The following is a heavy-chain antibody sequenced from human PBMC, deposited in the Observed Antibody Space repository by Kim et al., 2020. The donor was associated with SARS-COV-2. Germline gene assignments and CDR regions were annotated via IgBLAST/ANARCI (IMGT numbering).Heavy chain of an antibody. Sequence: GGSLRLSCAASGFTFSDYYMTWLRQAPGKGLESISYISGGGDIVNYADSVKGRFTISRDNGKNSLYLQMNSLRAEDTAVYYCSIDPRPLDYWGQGTLVTV. D-gene: IGHD6-6*01. V-gene: IGHV3-11*04. CDR1: GFTFSDYY. CDR2: ISGGGDIV. CDR3: SIDPRPLDY. J-gene: IGHJ4*02.